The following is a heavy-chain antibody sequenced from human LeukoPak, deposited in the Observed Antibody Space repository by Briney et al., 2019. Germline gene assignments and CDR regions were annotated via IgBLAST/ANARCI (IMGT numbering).Heavy chain of an antibody. CDR3: ARDKDTAMVGDY. D-gene: IGHD5-18*01. V-gene: IGHV1-2*02. CDR2: INPNSGGT. Sequence: ASVKDSCKASGYTFTGHYMHWVRQAPGQGLEWMGWINPNSGGTNYAQNFQGRVTMTRDTSISSAYMELSSLRSDDTAVYYCARDKDTAMVGDYWGQGTLLTVSS. J-gene: IGHJ4*02. CDR1: GYTFTGHY.